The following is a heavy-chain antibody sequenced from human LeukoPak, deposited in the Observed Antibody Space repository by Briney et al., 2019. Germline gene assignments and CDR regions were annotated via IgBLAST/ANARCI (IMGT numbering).Heavy chain of an antibody. D-gene: IGHD2-2*01. V-gene: IGHV3-23*01. Sequence: GGSLRLSCAASGFTFSSYAMSWVRQAPGKGLEWVSAISGSGGSTYYADSVKGRFTISRDNAKNSLYLQMNSLRAEDTAVYYCAREVRGYCSSTSCFYYYGMDVWGQGTTVTVSS. CDR2: ISGSGGST. CDR1: GFTFSSYA. CDR3: AREVRGYCSSTSCFYYYGMDV. J-gene: IGHJ6*02.